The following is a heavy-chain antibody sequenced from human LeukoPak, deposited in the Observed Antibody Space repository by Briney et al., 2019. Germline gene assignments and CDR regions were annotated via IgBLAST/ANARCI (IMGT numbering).Heavy chain of an antibody. CDR2: ISAHSGSI. D-gene: IGHD5-24*01. V-gene: IGHV3-11*06. CDR3: ARVHDTIF. J-gene: IGHJ4*02. CDR1: GFSLKDYY. Sequence: GGSLRLSCAGSGFSLKDYYVNWLRQSPGKGLEWISYISAHSGSINYADSVKGRFTLSRDYAKNSVSLEMTSLRGADTGVYYCARVHDTIFWGQGIVVTVSS.